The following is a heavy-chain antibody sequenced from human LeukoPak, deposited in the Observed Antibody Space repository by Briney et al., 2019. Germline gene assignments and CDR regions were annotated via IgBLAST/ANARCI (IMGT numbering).Heavy chain of an antibody. CDR3: ARYVGATDY. D-gene: IGHD1-26*01. Sequence: PSETLSLTCTVSGGSISSGSYDWYWIRQPAGKGLEWIGHIYTSGSMNYNPSLKSRVTISVDTSKNQFSLKLSSVTAADTAVYYCARYVGATDYWGQGTLVTVSS. CDR1: GGSISSGSYD. CDR2: IYTSGSM. V-gene: IGHV4-61*09. J-gene: IGHJ4*02.